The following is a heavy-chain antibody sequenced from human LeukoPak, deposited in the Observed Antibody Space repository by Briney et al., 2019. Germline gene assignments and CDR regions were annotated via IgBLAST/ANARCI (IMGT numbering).Heavy chain of an antibody. V-gene: IGHV1-8*01. CDR3: ATGRSGWLIDY. CDR2: MSPNSGNT. CDR1: GYTFTTYD. J-gene: IGHJ4*02. D-gene: IGHD6-13*01. Sequence: VASVKVSCKASGYTFTTYDINWVRQATGQGLEWMGWMSPNSGNTGYAQNFQGRVTMTRSTSINTAYMELSSLRSEDTAVYYCATGRSGWLIDYWGQGTLVTVSS.